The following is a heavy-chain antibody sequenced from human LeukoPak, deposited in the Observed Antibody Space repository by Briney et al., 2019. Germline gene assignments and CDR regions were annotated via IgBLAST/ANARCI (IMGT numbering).Heavy chain of an antibody. Sequence: GASVKVSCKVSGYTLTELSMHWVRQAPGKGLEWMGGFDPEDGETIYAQKFQGRVTMTEDTSTDTAYMELSSLRSDDTAVYYCASGEVGVVYRAGGRYYYYYHAMDVWGQGTTVTVSS. V-gene: IGHV1-24*01. CDR1: GYTLTELS. CDR3: ASGEVGVVYRAGGRYYYYYHAMDV. D-gene: IGHD2-15*01. J-gene: IGHJ6*02. CDR2: FDPEDGET.